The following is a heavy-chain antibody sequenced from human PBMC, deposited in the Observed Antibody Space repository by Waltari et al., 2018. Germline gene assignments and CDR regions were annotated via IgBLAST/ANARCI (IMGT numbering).Heavy chain of an antibody. CDR1: GFTFSSYW. CDR3: ARDLWGDPLYGSGSYYNFDY. CDR2: IKQDGSEK. V-gene: IGHV3-7*01. D-gene: IGHD3-10*01. Sequence: EVQLVESGGGLVQPGGSLRLSCAASGFTFSSYWMSWVRQAPGKGLGGVANIKQDGSEKYYLDSWKGRFTISGDNAKNSLYLQMNSLRAEDTAVYYCARDLWGDPLYGSGSYYNFDYWGQGTLVTVSS. J-gene: IGHJ4*02.